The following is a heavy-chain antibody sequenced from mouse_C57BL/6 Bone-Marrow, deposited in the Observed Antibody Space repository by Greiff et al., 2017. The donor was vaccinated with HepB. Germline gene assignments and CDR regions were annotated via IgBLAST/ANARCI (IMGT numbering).Heavy chain of an antibody. CDR1: GYTFTSYW. D-gene: IGHD2-5*01. V-gene: IGHV1-52*01. Sequence: VKLQQPGAELVRPGSSVKLSCKASGYTFTSYWMHWVKQRPIQGLEWIGNIDPSDSETHYNQKFKDKATLTVDKSSSTAYMQLSSLTSEDSAVYYCAAYSNYYWYFDVWGTGTTVTVSS. J-gene: IGHJ1*03. CDR3: AAYSNYYWYFDV. CDR2: IDPSDSET.